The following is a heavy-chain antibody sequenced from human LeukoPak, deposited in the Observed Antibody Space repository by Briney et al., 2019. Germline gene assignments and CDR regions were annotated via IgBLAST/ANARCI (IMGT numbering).Heavy chain of an antibody. Sequence: SETLSLTCTVSGGSISSYYWSWIRQPPGKGLEWLGYIYYSGSTNYNPSLKSRVTISVDTSKNQFSLKLSSVTAADTAVYYCARSIVGATHYYYGMDAWGQGTTVTVSS. CDR1: GGSISSYY. D-gene: IGHD1-26*01. V-gene: IGHV4-59*01. CDR3: ARSIVGATHYYYGMDA. CDR2: IYYSGST. J-gene: IGHJ6*02.